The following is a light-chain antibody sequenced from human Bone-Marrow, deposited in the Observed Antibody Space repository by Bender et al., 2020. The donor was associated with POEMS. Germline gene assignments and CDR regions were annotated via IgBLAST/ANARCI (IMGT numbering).Light chain of an antibody. CDR2: KNN. J-gene: IGLJ1*01. Sequence: QSVLTQPPSASGAPGQTVSISCSGSSSNIGGNSVFWYQQLPRTAPKLLIYKNNKRPSGVPARFSASKSGTSASLAISGLRSEDEADYYCASWDDSLSGQNVFGTGTKVTVL. CDR3: ASWDDSLSGQNV. CDR1: SSNIGGNS. V-gene: IGLV1-47*01.